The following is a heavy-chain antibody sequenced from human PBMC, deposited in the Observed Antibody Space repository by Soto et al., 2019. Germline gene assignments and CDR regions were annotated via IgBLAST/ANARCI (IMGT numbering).Heavy chain of an antibody. J-gene: IGHJ6*02. CDR3: ARDQGYSYGSLYYYYYGMDV. CDR2: TYYRSKWYN. V-gene: IGHV6-1*01. D-gene: IGHD5-18*01. CDR1: GDSVSSNSAA. Sequence: PSRTLSPTCAMSGDSVSSNSAAWNWIRQSPSRGLEWLGRTYYRSKWYNDYAVSVTSRITINPDTSKNQFSLQLNSVTPEDTAVYYCARDQGYSYGSLYYYYYGMDVWGQGTTVTVSS.